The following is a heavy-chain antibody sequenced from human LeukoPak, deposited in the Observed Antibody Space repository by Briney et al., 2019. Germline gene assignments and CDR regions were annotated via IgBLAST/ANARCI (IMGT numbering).Heavy chain of an antibody. CDR1: GFTLSSYA. CDR2: ISGSGGST. J-gene: IGHJ6*03. V-gene: IGHV3-23*01. Sequence: PGGSLRLSCAASGFTLSSYAMSWVRQAPGKGLEWVSAISGSGGSTYYADSVKGRFTISRDNSKNTLYLQMNSLRAEDTAVYYCALTTVPNYYYYYMDVWGKGTTVTVSS. D-gene: IGHD4-17*01. CDR3: ALTTVPNYYYYYMDV.